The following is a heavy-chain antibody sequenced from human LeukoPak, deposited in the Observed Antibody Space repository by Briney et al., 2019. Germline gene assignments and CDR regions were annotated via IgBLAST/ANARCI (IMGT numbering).Heavy chain of an antibody. CDR2: IWYDGRDK. CDR3: AKDPYSYGSYFDY. CDR1: GFTFSGCG. Sequence: GGSLRLSCAASGFTFSGCGMHWVRQAPGKGLEWVAFIWYDGRDKYYVDSVKGRFTISRDNSKNTLYLQMNSLRAEDTAMYYRAKDPYSYGSYFDYWGQGTLVTVSS. D-gene: IGHD5-18*01. V-gene: IGHV3-30*02. J-gene: IGHJ4*02.